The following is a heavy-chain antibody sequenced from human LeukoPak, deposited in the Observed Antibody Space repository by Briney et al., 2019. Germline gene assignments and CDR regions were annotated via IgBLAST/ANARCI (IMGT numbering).Heavy chain of an antibody. J-gene: IGHJ4*02. D-gene: IGHD2-15*01. CDR1: GFTFSSYA. V-gene: IGHV3-23*01. CDR2: ISSSGGST. Sequence: GGSLRLFCAASGFTFSSYAMTWVRQAPGKGLEWVSTISSSGGSTYYADSVKGRFTISRDNSKNTLYLQMNSLRAEDTAVYYCAKLSSAASTADYWGQGTLVTVSS. CDR3: AKLSSAASTADY.